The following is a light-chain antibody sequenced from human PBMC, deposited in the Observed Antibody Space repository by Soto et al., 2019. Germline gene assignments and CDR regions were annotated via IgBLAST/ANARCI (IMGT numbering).Light chain of an antibody. CDR2: DAS. CDR3: QQYGTSPPIT. V-gene: IGKV3-20*01. J-gene: IGKJ5*01. Sequence: PGERATLSCRASQSVSSYLAWYQQKPGQAPRLLIYDASNRATGIPARFSGSGSGTDFTLTISRLGPEDFAVYYCQQYGTSPPITFGQGTRLEIK. CDR1: QSVSSY.